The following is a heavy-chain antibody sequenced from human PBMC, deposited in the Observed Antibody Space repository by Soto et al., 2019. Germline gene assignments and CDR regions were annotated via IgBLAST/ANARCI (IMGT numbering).Heavy chain of an antibody. J-gene: IGHJ4*02. V-gene: IGHV3-30*18. CDR2: ISYDGSNK. CDR3: AKDLHLLYYDSSGYFDY. CDR1: VFTFSSYG. D-gene: IGHD3-22*01. Sequence: WWSLRLSCSASVFTFSSYGMHWWRQAPGKGLEWVAVISYDGSNKYYADSVKGRFTISRDNSKNTLYLQMNSLRAEDTAVYYCAKDLHLLYYDSSGYFDYWGQGTLVTVSS.